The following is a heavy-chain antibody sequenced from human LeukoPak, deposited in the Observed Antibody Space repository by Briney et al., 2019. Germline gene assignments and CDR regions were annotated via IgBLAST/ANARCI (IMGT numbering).Heavy chain of an antibody. D-gene: IGHD6-19*01. Sequence: ASVKVSCKTSGYTFTGHYMHWVRQAPGQGLEWMGWINPNSGDTNYAQKFQCRVTMTRDTSISTAYMELSSLRSDDTAVYYCARDRDNSGDYWGQGTLVSVSS. CDR3: ARDRDNSGDY. CDR2: INPNSGDT. J-gene: IGHJ4*02. CDR1: GYTFTGHY. V-gene: IGHV1-2*02.